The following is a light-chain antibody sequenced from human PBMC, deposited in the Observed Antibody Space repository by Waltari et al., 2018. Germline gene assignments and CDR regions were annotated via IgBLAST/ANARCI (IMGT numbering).Light chain of an antibody. CDR1: QSVSRTF. CDR2: DAS. Sequence: EIVLTQSPGTLSLSPGERATLSCRASQSVSRTFAWYQQKPGQAPRLLIYDASSRATGIPDRFSGSGSGTDFSLTITRLEPEDFAVYYCQHYVSLPVTFGQGTKVEIK. CDR3: QHYVSLPVT. J-gene: IGKJ1*01. V-gene: IGKV3-20*01.